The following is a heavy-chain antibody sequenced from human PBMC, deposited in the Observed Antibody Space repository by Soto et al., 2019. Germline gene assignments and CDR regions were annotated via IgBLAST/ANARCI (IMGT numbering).Heavy chain of an antibody. V-gene: IGHV4-59*01. Sequence: ASETLSLTCTVSGGSISNYYWNWIRQSPGKGLEWIGYIYSSGSTHYNPSLQNRVTISIDTSKNQVSLKVNSVTAADTAVYYCAREATVGVYFDYWGQGALVTVSS. J-gene: IGHJ4*02. CDR2: IYSSGST. CDR1: GGSISNYY. CDR3: AREATVGVYFDY. D-gene: IGHD4-17*01.